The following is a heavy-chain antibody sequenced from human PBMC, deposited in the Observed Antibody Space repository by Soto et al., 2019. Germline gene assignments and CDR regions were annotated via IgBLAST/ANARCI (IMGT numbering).Heavy chain of an antibody. CDR3: AKYPEYSAYDGTYFDH. CDR1: GFTFSSYA. V-gene: IGHV3-23*01. J-gene: IGHJ4*02. CDR2: ISGTGGTT. Sequence: PGGSLRLSCAASGFTFSSYAMSWVRQAPAKGLEWVSVISGTGGTTYHADSVKGRFTISRDNSKNTLYLQMNSLRAEDTAVYYCAKYPEYSAYDGTYFDHWGQGTLVTVSS. D-gene: IGHD5-12*01.